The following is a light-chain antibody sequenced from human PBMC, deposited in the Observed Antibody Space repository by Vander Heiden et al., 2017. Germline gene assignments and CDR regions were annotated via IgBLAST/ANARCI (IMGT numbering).Light chain of an antibody. CDR1: NSNIGSNS. CDR3: ATCDDSLSGVV. Sequence: QSVLTQPPSASGTPGPRVTISCSGSNSNIGSNSVYWYQQLPGTAPKLLVSRNNQRPSGVPDRFSGSKSGTSASLAISGLRPEDEAYYYCATCDDSLSGVVFGGGTKVTVL. CDR2: RNN. V-gene: IGLV1-47*01. J-gene: IGLJ3*02.